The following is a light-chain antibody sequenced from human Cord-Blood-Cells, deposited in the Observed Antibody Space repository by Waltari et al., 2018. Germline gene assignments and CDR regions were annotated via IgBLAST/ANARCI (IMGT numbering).Light chain of an antibody. CDR2: KIS. J-gene: IGKJ2*01. V-gene: IGKV2-24*01. CDR1: QSLVHSDGNTY. Sequence: DFVMTKIPISSTLSLGQPDSIPFRCRQSLVHSDGNTYLSWLQQRPGQPPRLLIYKISNRFSRVPDRFSGSGAGTDFTLKISRVEAEDVGVYYCMQATQFPYTFGQGTKLEIK. CDR3: MQATQFPYT.